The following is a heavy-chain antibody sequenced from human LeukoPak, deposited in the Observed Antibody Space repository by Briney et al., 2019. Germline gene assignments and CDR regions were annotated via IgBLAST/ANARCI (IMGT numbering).Heavy chain of an antibody. D-gene: IGHD6-13*01. Sequence: SETLSLTCTVSGGSISSYYWSWIRQPPGKGLEWIGYIYYSGSTNYNPSLKSRVTISVDTSKNQISLKLSSVTAADTAVYYCARRRYSSRFDYWGQGTLVTVSS. V-gene: IGHV4-59*01. CDR1: GGSISSYY. CDR2: IYYSGST. J-gene: IGHJ4*02. CDR3: ARRRYSSRFDY.